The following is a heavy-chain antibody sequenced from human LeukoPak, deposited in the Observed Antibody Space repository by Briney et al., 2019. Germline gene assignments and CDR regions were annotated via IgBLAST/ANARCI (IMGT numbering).Heavy chain of an antibody. D-gene: IGHD2-2*01. V-gene: IGHV4-39*01. CDR3: APYCSSTSCYGEGDY. CDR2: IYYSGST. CDR1: GGSITSSSYY. J-gene: IGHJ4*02. Sequence: SETLSLTCTVSGGSITSSSYYWGWIRQPPGKGLEWIGSIYYSGSTYYNPSLKSRVTISVDTSKNQFSLNLSSVAAADTAVYYCAPYCSSTSCYGEGDYWGQGTLVTVSS.